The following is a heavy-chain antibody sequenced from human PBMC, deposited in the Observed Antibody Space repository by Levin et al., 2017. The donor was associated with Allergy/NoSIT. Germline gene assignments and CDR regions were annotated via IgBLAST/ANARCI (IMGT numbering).Heavy chain of an antibody. CDR1: GDSVSSNSAA. J-gene: IGHJ5*02. CDR3: ARGWELGT. V-gene: IGHV6-1*01. CDR2: TYYRSKWYN. Sequence: KASETLSLTCAISGDSVSSNSAAWNWIRQSPSRGLEWLGRTYYRSKWYNDYAVSVQSRITINPDTSKNHFSLHLNSVTPDDTALYYCARGWELGTWGQGTLVTVSS. D-gene: IGHD7-27*01.